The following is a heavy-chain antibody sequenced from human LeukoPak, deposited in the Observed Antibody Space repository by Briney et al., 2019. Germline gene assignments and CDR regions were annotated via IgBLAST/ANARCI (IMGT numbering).Heavy chain of an antibody. CDR3: ARDLGVYGDHPGRY. V-gene: IGHV3-7*01. CDR1: GFTFSSYW. CDR2: IKQDGGEK. Sequence: GGSLRLSCAASGFTFSSYWISWVRQAPGGGLEWVANIKQDGGEKYYVDSVKGRFTISRDNAKNSLYLQMHSLRAEDTAVYYCARDLGVYGDHPGRYWGQGTLVTVSS. D-gene: IGHD4-17*01. J-gene: IGHJ4*02.